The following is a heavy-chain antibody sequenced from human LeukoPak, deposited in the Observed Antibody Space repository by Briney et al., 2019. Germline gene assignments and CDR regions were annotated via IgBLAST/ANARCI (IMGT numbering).Heavy chain of an antibody. CDR2: IYYSVST. CDR1: GGSISNYY. D-gene: IGHD5-24*01. V-gene: IGHV4-59*01. J-gene: IGHJ4*02. Sequence: ASETLSLTCTVSGGSISNYYWSWIRQPPGKGLEWIGYIYYSVSTNYNPSLKSRVTISIDTSKNQFSLKLTSVTAADTAVYYCARSREYNFSPRYYFDYWGPGTLVTVSS. CDR3: ARSREYNFSPRYYFDY.